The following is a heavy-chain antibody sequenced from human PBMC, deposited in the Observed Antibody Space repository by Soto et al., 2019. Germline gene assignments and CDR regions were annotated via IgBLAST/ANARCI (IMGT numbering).Heavy chain of an antibody. CDR3: ARRHGDISSAAGFDS. V-gene: IGHV1-18*01. CDR1: GNTFNSYS. D-gene: IGHD4-17*01. J-gene: IGHJ4*02. CDR2: INPYSGRT. Sequence: GASVKVSCKAFGNTFNSYSISWVRQAPGQGLQWMAWINPYSGRTDYAHKFQGRVTMTTDTSTSTAYMELRSLRSDDTAVYYCARRHGDISSAAGFDSWGQGTLVTVSS.